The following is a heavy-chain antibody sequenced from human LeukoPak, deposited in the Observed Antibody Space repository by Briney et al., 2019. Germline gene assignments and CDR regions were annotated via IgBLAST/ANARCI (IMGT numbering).Heavy chain of an antibody. V-gene: IGHV3-15*01. J-gene: IGHJ4*02. CDR1: GFTFSNAW. D-gene: IGHD3-10*01. CDR3: TTDPLTMVRGVFDY. CDR2: IKSKTDGGTT. Sequence: GGSLRLSCAASGFTFSNAWMSWVRQAPGKGLEWVGRIKSKTDGGTTDYAAPVKGRFTISRDDSKNTLYLQMNSLKTEDTAVYYCTTDPLTMVRGVFDYWGQGTLVTVSS.